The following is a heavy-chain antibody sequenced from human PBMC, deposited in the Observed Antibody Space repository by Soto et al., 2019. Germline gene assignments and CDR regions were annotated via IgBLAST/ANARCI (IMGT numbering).Heavy chain of an antibody. Sequence: SVKVSCKASGGTFSGYAISWVRQAPGQGLEWMGGIIPIFGTANYAQKFQGRVTITADESISTAYLQWSSLKASDTAIYYCARGNSGSYGSFDYWGQGTPVTVSS. V-gene: IGHV1-69*13. D-gene: IGHD1-26*01. CDR2: IIPIFGTA. J-gene: IGHJ4*02. CDR3: ARGNSGSYGSFDY. CDR1: GGTFSGYA.